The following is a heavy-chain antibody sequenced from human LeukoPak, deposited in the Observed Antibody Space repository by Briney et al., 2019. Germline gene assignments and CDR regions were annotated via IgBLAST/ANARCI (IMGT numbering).Heavy chain of an antibody. CDR1: GFTFNSYW. Sequence: GGSLRLSCASSGFTFNSYWMSWVRQAPGKGLEWVANIKQDGSEKYYVEAVKGRFTISRDNAKNSLYLQMNSLRAEDTAVYYCALSRTLDYWGQGTLVTVSS. CDR2: IKQDGSEK. CDR3: ALSRTLDY. J-gene: IGHJ4*02. V-gene: IGHV3-7*01.